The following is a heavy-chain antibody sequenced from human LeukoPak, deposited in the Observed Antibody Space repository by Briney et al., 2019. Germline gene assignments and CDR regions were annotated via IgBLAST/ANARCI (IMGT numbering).Heavy chain of an antibody. J-gene: IGHJ4*02. V-gene: IGHV4-61*02. CDR2: IYTSGST. Sequence: SETLSLTCTVSGGSISSGSYYWSWIRQPAGKGLEWIGRIYTSGSTNYNPSLKSRVTISVDTSKNRFALKLSSVTAADTAVYYCARDYLGAGTVGATSGHWGQGTLVTVSS. CDR1: GGSISSGSYY. D-gene: IGHD1-26*01. CDR3: ARDYLGAGTVGATSGH.